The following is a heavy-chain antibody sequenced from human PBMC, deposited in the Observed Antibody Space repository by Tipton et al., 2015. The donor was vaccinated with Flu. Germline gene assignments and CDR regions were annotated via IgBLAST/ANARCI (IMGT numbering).Heavy chain of an antibody. J-gene: IGHJ4*02. Sequence: SLRLSCAASGFTFSSYEMNWVCQAPGKGLEWVSYISSSGSTIYYADSVKGRFTISRDNAKNSLYLQMNSLRAEDTAVYYCARDGSGWYWVFDYWGQGTLVTVSS. V-gene: IGHV3-48*03. CDR3: ARDGSGWYWVFDY. CDR2: ISSSGSTI. CDR1: GFTFSSYE. D-gene: IGHD6-19*01.